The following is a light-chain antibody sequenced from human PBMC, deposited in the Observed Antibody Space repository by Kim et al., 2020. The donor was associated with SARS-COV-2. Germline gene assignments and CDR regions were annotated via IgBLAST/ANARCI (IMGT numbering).Light chain of an antibody. CDR3: QQYGSSPWT. CDR1: QRVSSSY. CDR2: GAS. Sequence: PGENAPLPCRARQRVSSSYLAWYQQKPGQAPRLLIYGASSRATGIPDRFSGSGSGTDFTLTISRLEPEDFAVYYCQQYGSSPWTFGQGTKVDIK. J-gene: IGKJ1*01. V-gene: IGKV3-20*01.